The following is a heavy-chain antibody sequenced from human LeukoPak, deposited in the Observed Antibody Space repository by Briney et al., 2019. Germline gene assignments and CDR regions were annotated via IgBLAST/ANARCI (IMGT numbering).Heavy chain of an antibody. CDR1: GGTFSSYA. D-gene: IGHD3-3*01. Sequence: ASVKVSCKASGGTFSSYAISWVRQAPGQGREWMGGIIPIFGTANYAQKFQGRVTITGDESTSTAYMELSSLRSEDTAVYYCARGVLEGDFWSGYKTYYYYYGMDVWGQGTTVTVSS. J-gene: IGHJ6*02. V-gene: IGHV1-69*13. CDR3: ARGVLEGDFWSGYKTYYYYYGMDV. CDR2: IIPIFGTA.